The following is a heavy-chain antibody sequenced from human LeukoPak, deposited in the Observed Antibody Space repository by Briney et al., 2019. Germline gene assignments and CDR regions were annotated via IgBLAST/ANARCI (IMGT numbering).Heavy chain of an antibody. CDR3: ARDLASYYYGSGYFDY. Sequence: SQTLSLTCTVSGGSISSGSYYWSWIRQPAGKGLEWIGRIYTSGSTNYNPSLKSRVTMSVDTSKNQFSLKLSSVTAADTAVYYCARDLASYYYGSGYFDYWGQGTLVTVSS. CDR2: IYTSGST. J-gene: IGHJ4*02. D-gene: IGHD3-10*01. CDR1: GGSISSGSYY. V-gene: IGHV4-61*02.